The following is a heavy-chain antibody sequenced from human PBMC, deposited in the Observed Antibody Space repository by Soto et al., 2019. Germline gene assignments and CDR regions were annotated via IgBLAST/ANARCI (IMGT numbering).Heavy chain of an antibody. J-gene: IGHJ4*02. D-gene: IGHD2-21*01. CDR2: VCYTGST. V-gene: IGHV4-59*08. CDR1: GASIAEYC. Sequence: QVQLQESGPGLVKPSETLSLTCTVSGASIAEYCWTWNRQPPGKGLEWVGYVCYTGSTNYNPSLESRVTISVDTSKNQFSLSLRSVTAADTAVYYCARHWRFRDPPEYWSQGTLVTVSS. CDR3: ARHWRFRDPPEY.